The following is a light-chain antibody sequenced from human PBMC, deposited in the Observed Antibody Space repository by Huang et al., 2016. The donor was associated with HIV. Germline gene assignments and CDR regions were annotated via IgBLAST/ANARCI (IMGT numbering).Light chain of an antibody. CDR3: QQYGSSSTWT. Sequence: EIVLTQSPGTLSLSPGERATLSCRASQSVSSSYLAWYQQKPGQAPRLRIYGAASRATGIPDRFSCSGAGTDFTLTISRLEPEDFAVYYCQQYGSSSTWTFGQGTKVEIK. V-gene: IGKV3-20*01. CDR2: GAA. J-gene: IGKJ1*01. CDR1: QSVSSSY.